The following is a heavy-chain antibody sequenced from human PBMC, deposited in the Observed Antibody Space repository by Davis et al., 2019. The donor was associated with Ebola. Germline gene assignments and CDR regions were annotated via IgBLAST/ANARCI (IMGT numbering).Heavy chain of an antibody. CDR3: TRDPGRTPFDV. CDR1: GFVFRNYV. J-gene: IGHJ4*02. Sequence: GGSLRLSCAASGFVFRNYVMSWVRQAPGQGLDWVSTLETSADTYYADSVKGRVTISRDNVKNTLYLQMNGLRADDTAVYYCTRDPGRTPFDVWGQGTLVTVSS. D-gene: IGHD1-26*01. V-gene: IGHV3-69-1*01. CDR2: LETSADT.